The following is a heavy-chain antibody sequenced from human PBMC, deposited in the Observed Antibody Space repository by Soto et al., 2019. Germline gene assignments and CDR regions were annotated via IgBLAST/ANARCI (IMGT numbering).Heavy chain of an antibody. CDR2: ISGSGGST. V-gene: IGHV3-23*01. Sequence: TEGSLRLSCAASGFTFSSYAMSWVRQAPGKGLEWVSAISGSGGSTYYADSVKGRFTISRDDAKNSVSLQMNTLRAEDTAVYYCAREDSIIIPAVSDFWGQRNLVTVSS. D-gene: IGHD2-2*01. CDR3: AREDSIIIPAVSDF. J-gene: IGHJ4*02. CDR1: GFTFSSYA.